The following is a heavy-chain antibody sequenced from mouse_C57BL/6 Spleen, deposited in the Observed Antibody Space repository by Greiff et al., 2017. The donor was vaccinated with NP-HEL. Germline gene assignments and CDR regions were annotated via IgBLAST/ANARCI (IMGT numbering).Heavy chain of an antibody. Sequence: VQLQQPGAELVKPGASVKMSCKASGYTFTSYWITWVKQRPGQGLEWIGDIYPGSGSTNYNEKFKSKATLTVDTSSSTAYMQLSSLTSEDSAVYYCARWGTTVVGGAWFAYWGQGTLVTVSA. D-gene: IGHD1-1*01. CDR1: GYTFTSYW. CDR3: ARWGTTVVGGAWFAY. V-gene: IGHV1-55*01. J-gene: IGHJ3*01. CDR2: IYPGSGST.